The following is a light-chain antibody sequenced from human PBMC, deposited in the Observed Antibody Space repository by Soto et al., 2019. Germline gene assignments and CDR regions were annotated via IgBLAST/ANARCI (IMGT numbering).Light chain of an antibody. J-gene: IGLJ1*01. Sequence: QSALTQPASVSGSPGQSITISCTGTSSDVGSYNLVSWYQQHPGKAPKLMIYEDSKRPSGVSNRFSGSKSGNTASLTISGLQAEDEADYYGCSYAGSSTYVFGTGTKLTVL. CDR2: EDS. CDR3: CSYAGSSTYV. V-gene: IGLV2-23*01. CDR1: SSDVGSYNL.